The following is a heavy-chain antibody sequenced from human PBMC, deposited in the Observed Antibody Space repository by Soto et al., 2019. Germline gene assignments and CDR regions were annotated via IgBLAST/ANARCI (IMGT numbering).Heavy chain of an antibody. D-gene: IGHD3-10*01. V-gene: IGHV4-61*01. CDR3: ARGGPLRGVITFDY. J-gene: IGHJ4*02. Sequence: SETLSLTCTVSGGSVSSGSYYWSWIRQPPGKGLEWIGYIYYSGSTNYNPSLKSRVTISVDTSKNQFSLKLSSVTAADTAVYYCARGGPLRGVITFDYWGQGTLVTVSS. CDR2: IYYSGST. CDR1: GGSVSSGSYY.